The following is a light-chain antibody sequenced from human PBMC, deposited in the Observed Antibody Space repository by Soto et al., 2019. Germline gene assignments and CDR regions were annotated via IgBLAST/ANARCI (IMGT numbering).Light chain of an antibody. V-gene: IGLV2-14*01. CDR2: DVS. Sequence: QSVLTQPASVSGSPVQSITISCTGTSSDVGGYNYVSWYQQHPGKAPKLMIYDVSNRPSGVSNRFSGSKSGNTASLTISGLQAEDEADYYCSSHTSSSTCVVGTGTTVTVL. J-gene: IGLJ1*01. CDR3: SSHTSSSTCV. CDR1: SSDVGGYNY.